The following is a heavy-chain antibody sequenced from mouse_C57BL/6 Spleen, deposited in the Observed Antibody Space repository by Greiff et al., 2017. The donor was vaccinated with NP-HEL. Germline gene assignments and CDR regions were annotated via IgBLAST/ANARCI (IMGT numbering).Heavy chain of an antibody. Sequence: VQVVESGAELVKPGASVKISCKASGYAFSSYWMNWVKQRPGKGLEWIGQIYPGDGDTNYNGKFKGKATLTADKSSSTAYMQLSSLTSEDSAVYFCARSGDGYYPFNYWGHCTTLTVSS. V-gene: IGHV1-80*01. D-gene: IGHD2-3*01. CDR2: IYPGDGDT. CDR3: ARSGDGYYPFNY. J-gene: IGHJ2*01. CDR1: GYAFSSYW.